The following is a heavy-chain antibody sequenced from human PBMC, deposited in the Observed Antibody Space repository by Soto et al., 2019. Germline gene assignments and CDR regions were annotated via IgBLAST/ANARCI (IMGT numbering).Heavy chain of an antibody. D-gene: IGHD4-17*01. J-gene: IGHJ5*02. Sequence: QVQLLQSGAEVKKPGASVKVSCKASGYTFTSYEINWVRQATGQGLEYLGWMNPYSGKTAYVQKFQGRVTMTWETSISTAYMELSSLRSEDTAVYFCARGIKYGAYSRWFDPWGQGTLVTVSS. CDR1: GYTFTSYE. CDR2: MNPYSGKT. V-gene: IGHV1-8*01. CDR3: ARGIKYGAYSRWFDP.